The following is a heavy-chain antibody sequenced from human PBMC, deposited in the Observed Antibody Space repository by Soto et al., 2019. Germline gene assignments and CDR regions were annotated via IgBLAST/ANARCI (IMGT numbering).Heavy chain of an antibody. CDR2: ISYDRGNQ. CDR3: ARGPITQTSFIDH. D-gene: IGHD1-20*01. Sequence: GGSLRLSCKASGFTISSYPMHWVRQAPGKGLERVTVISYDRGNQYYADSLKGRITISIDNSTDTLSLQMQSLRSDDTAVYFCARGPITQTSFIDHWGQGTLVTVYS. V-gene: IGHV3-30-3*01. J-gene: IGHJ4*02. CDR1: GFTISSYP.